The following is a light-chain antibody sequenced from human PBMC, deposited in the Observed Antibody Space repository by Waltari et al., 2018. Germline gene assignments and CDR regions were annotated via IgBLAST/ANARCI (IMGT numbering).Light chain of an antibody. V-gene: IGLV4-69*01. CDR2: VNSDGSH. CDR3: QTGGHGTWV. CDR1: SGPLTTA. Sequence: QLVLTQSPSASASLGASVKSTSTLRSGPLTTAIAWLQQHPKKGPRYLMKVNSDGSHSKGDEIPDRFSGSSSGAERYLTISSLQSEDEADYYCQTGGHGTWVFGGGTKLTVL. J-gene: IGLJ3*02.